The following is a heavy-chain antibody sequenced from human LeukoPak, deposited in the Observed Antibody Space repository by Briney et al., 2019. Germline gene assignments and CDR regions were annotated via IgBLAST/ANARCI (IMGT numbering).Heavy chain of an antibody. D-gene: IGHD6-13*01. J-gene: IGHJ4*02. CDR1: GYTFTSYG. Sequence: ASVKVSCKASGYTFTSYGISWVRQAPGQGLEWMGWISAYNGNTNYAQKLQGRVTMTTDTSTSTAYMELRSLRSDDTAVYYCARDSGEQRLVRKFDYWGQGTLVTVSS. CDR3: ARDSGEQRLVRKFDY. CDR2: ISAYNGNT. V-gene: IGHV1-18*04.